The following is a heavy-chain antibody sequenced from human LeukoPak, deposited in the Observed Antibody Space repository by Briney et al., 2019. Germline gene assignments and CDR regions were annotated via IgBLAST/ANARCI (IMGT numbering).Heavy chain of an antibody. D-gene: IGHD3-22*01. CDR1: GGSISSGGYS. Sequence: SETLSLTCAVSGGSISSGGYSWSWIRQPPGKGLEWIGYIYHSGSTYYNPSLKSRVTISVDRSKNQFSLKLSSVTAADTAVYYCARGGVDYYDSSDYSLDYWGQGTLVTVSS. V-gene: IGHV4-30-2*01. CDR2: IYHSGST. J-gene: IGHJ4*02. CDR3: ARGGVDYYDSSDYSLDY.